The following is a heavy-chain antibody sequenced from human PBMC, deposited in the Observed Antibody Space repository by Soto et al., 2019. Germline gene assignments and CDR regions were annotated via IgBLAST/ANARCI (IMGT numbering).Heavy chain of an antibody. CDR2: ISGSGSNK. Sequence: GGSLRLSCAASGFSFLSHTMNWVRQAPGQGLEWVSSISGSGSNKYYADSVKGRFTISRDNAQNSLFLQMNSLGAEDTAVYYCARDGIYGTGLYYFDLWGQGTMVTVSS. J-gene: IGHJ4*02. CDR3: ARDGIYGTGLYYFDL. V-gene: IGHV3-21*01. CDR1: GFSFLSHT. D-gene: IGHD6-19*01.